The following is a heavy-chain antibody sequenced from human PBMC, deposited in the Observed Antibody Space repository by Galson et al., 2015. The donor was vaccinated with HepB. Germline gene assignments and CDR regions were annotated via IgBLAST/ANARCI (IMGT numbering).Heavy chain of an antibody. CDR1: GYTFTSYG. Sequence: SVKVSCKASGYTFTSYGISWVRQAPGQGLEWMGWISAYNGNTSYAQKLQGRVTMTTDTSTSTAYMELRSLRSDDTAVYYCAREVRGRTNAFDIWGQGTMVTVSS. V-gene: IGHV1-18*01. CDR3: AREVRGRTNAFDI. CDR2: ISAYNGNT. J-gene: IGHJ3*02. D-gene: IGHD3-10*01.